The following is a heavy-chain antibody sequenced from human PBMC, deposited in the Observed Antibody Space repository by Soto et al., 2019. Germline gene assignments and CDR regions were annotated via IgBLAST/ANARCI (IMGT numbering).Heavy chain of an antibody. D-gene: IGHD3-22*01. CDR2: LNLNSGNT. CDR3: ARAVHYYYDSSGYYYGVFYFAQ. Sequence: QVQLVQSGAEVKKPGASVKVSCKASGYTFTSYDINWVRQATGQGLEWMGWLNLNSGNTGYAQKFQDKVTMTRNTSISTAYMELSSLRTEDTAVYYCARAVHYYYDSSGYYYGVFYFAQWGEGTVFTVSS. J-gene: IGHJ4*02. CDR1: GYTFTSYD. V-gene: IGHV1-8*01.